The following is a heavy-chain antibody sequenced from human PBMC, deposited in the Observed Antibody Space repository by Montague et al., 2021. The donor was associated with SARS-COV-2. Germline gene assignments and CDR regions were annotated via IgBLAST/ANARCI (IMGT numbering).Heavy chain of an antibody. CDR1: GFTFSIYA. Sequence: SLRLSCAASGFTFSIYAMHWVRQAPGKGLELVAVISYDGSNKYYADSVKGRFTISRDNSKNTLYLQMNSLRAEDTAVYYRARVFGRYDFWSGYCREDYYYYGMDVWGQGTTVTVSS. V-gene: IGHV3-30-3*01. CDR3: ARVFGRYDFWSGYCREDYYYYGMDV. D-gene: IGHD3-3*01. J-gene: IGHJ6*02. CDR2: ISYDGSNK.